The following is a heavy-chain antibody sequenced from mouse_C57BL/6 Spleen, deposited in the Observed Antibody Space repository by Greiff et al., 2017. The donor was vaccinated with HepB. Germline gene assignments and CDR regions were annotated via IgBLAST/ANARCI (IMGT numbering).Heavy chain of an antibody. CDR2: IDPEDGDT. Sequence: EVQLKESGAELVRPGASVKLSCTASGFNIKDYYMHWVKQRPEQGLEWIGRIDPEDGDTEYAPKFQGKATMTADTSSNTAYLQLSSLTSEDTAVYYCILYDYDGRYFDVWGTGTTVTVSS. V-gene: IGHV14-1*01. D-gene: IGHD2-4*01. CDR1: GFNIKDYY. J-gene: IGHJ1*03. CDR3: ILYDYDGRYFDV.